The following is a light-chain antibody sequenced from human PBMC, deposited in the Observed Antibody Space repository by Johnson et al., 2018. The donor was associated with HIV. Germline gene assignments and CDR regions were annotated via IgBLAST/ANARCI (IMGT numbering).Light chain of an antibody. Sequence: QLVLTQPPSVSAAPGQKVTISCSGSSSNIGNNYVSWYQQFPGTAPKLLIYDNNKRPSGIPDRFSGPKSGTSATLGITGLQTGDEADYYCGTWDSSLYVFVFGSGTKVTVL. J-gene: IGLJ1*01. CDR2: DNN. CDR3: GTWDSSLYVFV. V-gene: IGLV1-51*01. CDR1: SSNIGNNY.